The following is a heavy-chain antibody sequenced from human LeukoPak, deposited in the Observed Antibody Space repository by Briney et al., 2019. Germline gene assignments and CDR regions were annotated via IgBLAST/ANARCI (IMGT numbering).Heavy chain of an antibody. CDR3: VARGGWARFDY. V-gene: IGHV3-48*04. D-gene: IGHD6-19*01. J-gene: IGHJ4*02. Sequence: GGSLRLSCAASGFTFSSYGMHWIRQAPGKGLEWTSYITDDSKTMYYADSVKGRFTISRDNAKNALYLQMNSLRGEDTAVYYCVARGGWARFDYWGQGTLVTVSS. CDR1: GFTFSSYG. CDR2: ITDDSKTM.